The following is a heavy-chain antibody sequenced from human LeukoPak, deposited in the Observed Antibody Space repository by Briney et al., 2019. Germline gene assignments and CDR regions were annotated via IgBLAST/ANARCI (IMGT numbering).Heavy chain of an antibody. CDR3: ARAGIAAAGIFDL. V-gene: IGHV4-34*01. CDR1: GGSFSGYY. Sequence: SETLSLTCAVYGGSFSGYYWSWIRQPPGKGLEWIGEINHSGSTNYNPSLKSRVTISVDTSKNQFSLKLSSVTAADTAVYYCARAGIAAAGIFDLWGRGTLVTVSS. D-gene: IGHD6-13*01. J-gene: IGHJ2*01. CDR2: INHSGST.